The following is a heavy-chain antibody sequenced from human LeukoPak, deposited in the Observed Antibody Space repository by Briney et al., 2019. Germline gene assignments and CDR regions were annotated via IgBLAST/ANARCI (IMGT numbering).Heavy chain of an antibody. CDR2: IIPIFGTA. V-gene: IGHV1-69*05. Sequence: ASVKVSCKASGYTFTSYGISWVRQAPGQGLEWMGGIIPIFGTANYAQKFQGRVTITTDESTSTAYMELSSLRSEDTAVYYCARVRYCSSTSCYSRLDYYYYYMDVWGKGTTVTVSS. CDR1: GYTFTSYG. CDR3: ARVRYCSSTSCYSRLDYYYYYMDV. J-gene: IGHJ6*03. D-gene: IGHD2-2*02.